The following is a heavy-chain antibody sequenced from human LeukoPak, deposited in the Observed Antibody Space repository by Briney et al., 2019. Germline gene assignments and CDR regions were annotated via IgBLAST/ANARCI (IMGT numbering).Heavy chain of an antibody. V-gene: IGHV1-2*02. J-gene: IGHJ1*01. CDR1: GYTFTGYY. Sequence: ASVKVSCKASGYTFTGYYMHWVRQAPGQGLEWMGWINPNSGGTSYAQKFQGRVTMTRDTSTSTVYMELSSLRSEDTAVYYCARASSSSWHFQHWGQGTLVTVSS. CDR3: ARASSSSWHFQH. CDR2: INPNSGGT. D-gene: IGHD6-13*01.